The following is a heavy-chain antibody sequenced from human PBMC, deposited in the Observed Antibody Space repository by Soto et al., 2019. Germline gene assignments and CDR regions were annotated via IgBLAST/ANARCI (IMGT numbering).Heavy chain of an antibody. CDR3: AKVFFRLRDFDY. V-gene: IGHV3-23*01. CDR2: ISGSGGST. D-gene: IGHD3-9*01. CDR1: GFTFSSYA. J-gene: IGHJ4*01. Sequence: GESLRLSYAASGFTFSSYAMSLVRQAPGKGLEWVSAISGSGGSTYYADSVKGRFTISRDNSKNTLYLQMNSLSAEDTAVYYSAKVFFRLRDFDYWGHAPLVHVSS.